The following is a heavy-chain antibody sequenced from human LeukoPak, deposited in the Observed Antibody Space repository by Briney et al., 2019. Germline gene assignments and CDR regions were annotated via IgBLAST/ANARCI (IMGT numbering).Heavy chain of an antibody. CDR1: GFTFNTYA. J-gene: IGHJ2*01. Sequence: GGSLRLSCSASGFTFNTYAMCLVRQAPGKGLEYVSLISTRGVSSYYAYALRGRCTVSRDNSKNTLFLQMSSLRVEEMAVYYCVKVAGRGISWYEEYWYADLWGRGTLVSVSS. V-gene: IGHV3-64D*09. CDR3: VKVAGRGISWYEEYWYADL. D-gene: IGHD6-13*01. CDR2: ISTRGVSS.